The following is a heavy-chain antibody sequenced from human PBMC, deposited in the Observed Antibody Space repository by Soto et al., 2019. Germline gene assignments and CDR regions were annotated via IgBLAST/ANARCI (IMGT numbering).Heavy chain of an antibody. Sequence: QVQLVESGGGVVQPGRSLRLSCAASGFTFSSYGMHRVRQAPGKGQEWVAVISYDGSNKYYADSVKGRFTISRDNSKNTLYLQMNSLRAEDTAVYYCAKEADIVVVPAAMSAFDIWGQGTMVTVSS. J-gene: IGHJ3*02. V-gene: IGHV3-30*18. CDR2: ISYDGSNK. CDR3: AKEADIVVVPAAMSAFDI. D-gene: IGHD2-2*01. CDR1: GFTFSSYG.